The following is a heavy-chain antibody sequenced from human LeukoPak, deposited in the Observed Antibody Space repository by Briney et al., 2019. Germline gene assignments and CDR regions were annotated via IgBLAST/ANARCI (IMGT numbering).Heavy chain of an antibody. D-gene: IGHD2-15*01. Sequence: GGSLGLSCAASGFTFSSYGMHWVRQAPGKGLEWVAVISYDGSNKYYADSVKGRFTISRDNSKNTLYLQMNSLRAEDTAVYYCAKDGRVGRDGYCSAWGQGTLVTVSS. CDR3: AKDGRVGRDGYCSA. CDR2: ISYDGSNK. V-gene: IGHV3-30*18. CDR1: GFTFSSYG. J-gene: IGHJ5*02.